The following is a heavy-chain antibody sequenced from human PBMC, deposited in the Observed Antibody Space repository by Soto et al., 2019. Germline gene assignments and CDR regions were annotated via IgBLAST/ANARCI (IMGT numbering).Heavy chain of an antibody. Sequence: QVQLQQWGAGPLRPLETLSLTCGVSGGSFSGYYWAWIRQSPGKGLEWIGEINNRGSITSNPSLKRRVSISVDTSKNHYSLTLRSVTAADTAVYYCARESHDILTGPPWVWYFDLWGRGTLVTVSS. D-gene: IGHD3-9*01. CDR2: INNRGSI. V-gene: IGHV4-34*01. J-gene: IGHJ2*01. CDR1: GGSFSGYY. CDR3: ARESHDILTGPPWVWYFDL.